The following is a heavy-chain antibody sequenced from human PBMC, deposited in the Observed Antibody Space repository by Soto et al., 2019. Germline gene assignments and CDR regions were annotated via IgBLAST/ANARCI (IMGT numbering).Heavy chain of an antibody. CDR3: ARESYYGTSGHYSGVGGFDY. D-gene: IGHD3-22*01. CDR2: IWYDGSNK. V-gene: IGHV3-33*01. CDR1: GFTFSSYG. Sequence: QEHLVESGGGVVPPGRSLRLSCAASGFTFSSYGLHWVRQAPGKGLQWVSFIWYDGSNKYYADSVKGRFTISRDNSKNTLYLQMNNLGGDDTAVYYCARESYYGTSGHYSGVGGFDYWGQGTLVTVSS. J-gene: IGHJ4*02.